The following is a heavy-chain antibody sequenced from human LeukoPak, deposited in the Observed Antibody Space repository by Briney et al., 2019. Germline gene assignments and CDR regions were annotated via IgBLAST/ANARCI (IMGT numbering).Heavy chain of an antibody. CDR1: GFMYSDYW. V-gene: IGHV3-7*01. CDR3: AREYYYNSSGYGASRY. CDR2: IKEDGSET. Sequence: PGGSLRLSCAASGFMYSDYWMSWVRQAPGKGLEWVANIKEDGSETYYVDSVKGRFTLSRDNAKNSLYLQMNSLRAEDTAVYYCAREYYYNSSGYGASRYWGQGTLVTVSS. J-gene: IGHJ4*02. D-gene: IGHD3-22*01.